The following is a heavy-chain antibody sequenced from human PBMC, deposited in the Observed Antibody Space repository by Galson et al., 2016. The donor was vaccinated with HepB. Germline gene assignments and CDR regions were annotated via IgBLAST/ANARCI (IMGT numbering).Heavy chain of an antibody. V-gene: IGHV3-23*01. J-gene: IGHJ4*02. Sequence: SLRLSCAASGFTFSSYAMNWVRQAPGKGLEWVSSISGSGGSTYYADSVKGQFTISRDNSKNTLYLQMISLRVEDTAVYYCGKDQTFSGRVTGLSDYWGQGTLVTVSS. D-gene: IGHD2-21*02. CDR2: ISGSGGST. CDR1: GFTFSSYA. CDR3: GKDQTFSGRVTGLSDY.